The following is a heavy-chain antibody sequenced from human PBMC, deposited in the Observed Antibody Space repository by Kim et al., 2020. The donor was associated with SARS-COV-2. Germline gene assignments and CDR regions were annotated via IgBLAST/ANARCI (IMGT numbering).Heavy chain of an antibody. CDR2: ISGNGGST. V-gene: IGHV3-23*01. D-gene: IGHD3-10*01. CDR3: ATASMVRGVIDY. Sequence: GGSLRLSCAASGFTFSSYAMSWVRQAPGKGLEWVSAISGNGGSTYYADPVKGRFTTSRDNSKNTLYLQMNSLVAEDTAVYYCATASMVRGVIDYWGQGTLVPVSS. CDR1: GFTFSSYA. J-gene: IGHJ4*02.